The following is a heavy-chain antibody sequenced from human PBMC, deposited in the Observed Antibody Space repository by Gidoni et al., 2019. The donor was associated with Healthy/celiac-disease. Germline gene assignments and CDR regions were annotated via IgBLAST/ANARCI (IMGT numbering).Heavy chain of an antibody. D-gene: IGHD1-1*01. V-gene: IGHV4-39*01. CDR1: GGSISSSSYY. CDR2: IYYSGST. Sequence: QLQLQESGPGLVKPSETLSLTCTVSGGSISSSSYYWGWIRQPPGKGLEWIGSIYYSGSTYYNPSLKSRVTISVDTSKNQFSLKLSSVTAADTAVYYCARRGNGDYSDYWGQGTLVTVSS. J-gene: IGHJ4*02. CDR3: ARRGNGDYSDY.